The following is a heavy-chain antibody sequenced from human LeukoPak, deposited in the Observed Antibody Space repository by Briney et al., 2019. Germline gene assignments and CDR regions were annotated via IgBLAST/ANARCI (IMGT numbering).Heavy chain of an antibody. CDR2: IYYSGST. D-gene: IGHD5-18*01. V-gene: IGHV4-31*03. CDR1: GGSISSGGYY. Sequence: SETLSLTCTVSGGSISSGGYYWSWVRQHPGKGLEWIGYIYYSGSTYYNPSLKSRVTISVDTSKNQFSLKLSSVTAADTAVYYCARYSPHIYVYDDSFDIWGQGTMVTVSS. CDR3: ARYSPHIYVYDDSFDI. J-gene: IGHJ3*02.